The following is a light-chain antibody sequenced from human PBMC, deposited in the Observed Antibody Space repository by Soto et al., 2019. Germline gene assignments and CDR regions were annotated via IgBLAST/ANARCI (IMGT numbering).Light chain of an antibody. V-gene: IGKV1-39*01. CDR1: QSISSY. Sequence: DLQMTQSPSSLSPSVGDRVTITCRASQSISSYLNWYQQKPGKAPKLLIYAASRLESGVPSRFSGSGSGTDFTLTISSLQPEDFATYSCQQSYSTPYTFGQGTKVEIK. CDR3: QQSYSTPYT. J-gene: IGKJ2*01. CDR2: AAS.